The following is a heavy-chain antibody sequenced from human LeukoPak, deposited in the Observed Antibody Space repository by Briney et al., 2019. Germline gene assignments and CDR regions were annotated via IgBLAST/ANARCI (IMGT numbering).Heavy chain of an antibody. CDR3: ARVMDTAMGFDN. J-gene: IGHJ4*02. D-gene: IGHD5-18*01. V-gene: IGHV4-31*03. CDR1: GGSISSSSYY. CDR2: IYYSGST. Sequence: MTSETLSLTCTVSGGSISSSSYYWGWIRQPPGKGLEWIGYIYYSGSTYYNPSLKSRVTISVDTSKNQFSLKLSSVTAADTAVYYCARVMDTAMGFDNWGQGTLVTVSS.